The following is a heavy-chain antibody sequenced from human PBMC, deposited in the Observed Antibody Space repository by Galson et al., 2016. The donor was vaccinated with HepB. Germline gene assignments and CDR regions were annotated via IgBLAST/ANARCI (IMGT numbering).Heavy chain of an antibody. V-gene: IGHV4-59*01. CDR2: IYSRGRS. D-gene: IGHD4-17*01. CDR1: GVSISSYY. CDR3: AREGYGDYTSSFDY. J-gene: IGHJ4*02. Sequence: ETLSLTCTVSGVSISSYYWSWIRQTPGKGLEWIGYIYSRGRSNYNPSLKSRVTISVDTSKNQVSLDVSSVTAADTAVYFCAREGYGDYTSSFDYWGQGTLVTVSS.